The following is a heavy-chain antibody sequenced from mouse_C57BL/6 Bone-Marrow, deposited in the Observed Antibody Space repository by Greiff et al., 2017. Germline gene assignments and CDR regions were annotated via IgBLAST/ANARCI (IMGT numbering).Heavy chain of an antibody. Sequence: QVQLKQSGAELARPGASVKLSCKASGYTFTSYGISWVKQRTGQGLEWIGEIYPRSGNTYYNEKFKGKATLTADKSSSTAYMELRSLTSEDSAVYFGARSGVGRDWFAYWGQGTLVTVSA. CDR3: ARSGVGRDWFAY. CDR1: GYTFTSYG. J-gene: IGHJ3*01. D-gene: IGHD4-1*01. V-gene: IGHV1-81*01. CDR2: IYPRSGNT.